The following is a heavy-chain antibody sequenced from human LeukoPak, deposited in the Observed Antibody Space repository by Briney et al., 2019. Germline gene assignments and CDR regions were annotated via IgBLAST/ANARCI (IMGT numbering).Heavy chain of an antibody. V-gene: IGHV3-23*01. D-gene: IGHD5-12*01. CDR3: AKGDSGYDSRFDP. Sequence: GGSLRLSCAASGFTFSTYGMTWVRQAPGKGLEWVSAISGSGASTYYADSVKGRFIISRDNSKNTLYLQMNSLRAEDTAVYYCAKGDSGYDSRFDPWGQGTLVTVSS. CDR2: ISGSGAST. CDR1: GFTFSTYG. J-gene: IGHJ5*02.